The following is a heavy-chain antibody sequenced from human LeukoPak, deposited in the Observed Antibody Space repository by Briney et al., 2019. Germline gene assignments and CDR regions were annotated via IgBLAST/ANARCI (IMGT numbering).Heavy chain of an antibody. D-gene: IGHD5-24*01. CDR1: GYTFTNYA. J-gene: IGHJ4*02. CDR2: ITPVSGK. V-gene: IGHV1-2*02. Sequence: ASVKVSCKASGYTFTNYAMNWVRQAPGQGLEWMGWITPVSGKNYTKGFQGRVAIPWDTSITTAYMDLSRLTSDDTAVYYCTRDRDGDGFAYFDYWGQGALVTVSS. CDR3: TRDRDGDGFAYFDY.